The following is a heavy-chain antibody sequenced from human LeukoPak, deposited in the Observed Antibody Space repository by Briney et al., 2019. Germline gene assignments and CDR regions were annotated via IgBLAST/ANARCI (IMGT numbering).Heavy chain of an antibody. Sequence: GGSLRLSCAASGFTFSAYWMNWVRQAPGKGLEWVANINQHGSEKHYVDSVKGRFTISRDNAKNSLYLQMNSLRAEDTAVYYCAREDYDILNGYYSGGSNWFDPWGQGTLVTVSS. D-gene: IGHD3-9*01. J-gene: IGHJ5*02. CDR1: GFTFSAYW. V-gene: IGHV3-7*01. CDR2: INQHGSEK. CDR3: AREDYDILNGYYSGGSNWFDP.